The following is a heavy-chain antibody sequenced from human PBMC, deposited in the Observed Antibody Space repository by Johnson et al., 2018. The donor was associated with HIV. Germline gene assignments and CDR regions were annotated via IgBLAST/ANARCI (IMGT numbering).Heavy chain of an antibody. J-gene: IGHJ3*02. V-gene: IGHV3-7*05. CDR2: IHHDGSEE. Sequence: VQLVESGGGLVQPGGSLILSCAASGFTFYTFWMSWVRQAPGKGLEWVANIHHDGSEEYNVDSVNGRFTVARDNAKNSLYLQMSSLTAEDTAMYYCARVKQWLIRGGNDAFDIWGPGTMVIVSS. CDR3: ARVKQWLIRGGNDAFDI. D-gene: IGHD6-19*01. CDR1: GFTFYTFW.